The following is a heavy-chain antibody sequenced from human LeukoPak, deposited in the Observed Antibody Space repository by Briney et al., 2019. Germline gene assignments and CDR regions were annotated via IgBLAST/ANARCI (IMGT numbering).Heavy chain of an antibody. J-gene: IGHJ6*03. V-gene: IGHV1-8*03. CDR2: MNPNSGNT. CDR1: GYTFTSYD. Sequence: ASVKVSCKASGYTFTSYDINWVRQATGQGLEWMGWMNPNSGNTGYAQKFQGRVTITRNTSISTAYMELSSLRSEDTAVYYCARGLGPYYYYYMDVWGKGTTVTVSS. CDR3: ARGLGPYYYYYMDV.